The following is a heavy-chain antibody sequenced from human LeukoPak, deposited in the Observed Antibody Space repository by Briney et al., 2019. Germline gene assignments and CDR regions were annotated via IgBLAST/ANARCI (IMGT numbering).Heavy chain of an antibody. V-gene: IGHV4-39*01. D-gene: IGHD3-10*01. CDR2: IYYSGST. CDR1: GGSISSSSYY. Sequence: SETLSLTCSVSGFSGGSISSSSYYWGWIRQPPGKGLEWIGSIYYSGSTYYNPSLKSRVTISVGTSKNQFSLKLSSVTAADTAVYYCAISGSGTYDEQFDYWGQGTLVTVSS. CDR3: AISGSGTYDEQFDY. J-gene: IGHJ4*02.